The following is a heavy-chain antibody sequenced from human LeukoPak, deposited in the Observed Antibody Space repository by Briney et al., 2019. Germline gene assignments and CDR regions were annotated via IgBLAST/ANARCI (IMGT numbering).Heavy chain of an antibody. V-gene: IGHV3-53*01. CDR2: IYSGGST. CDR3: ATDRGMYQLLYYGMDV. J-gene: IGHJ6*02. Sequence: PGGSLRLSCAASGFTVSSNYMSWVRQAPGKGLEWVSVIYSGGSTYYADSAKGRFTISRDNSKNTLYLQMNSLRAEDTAVYYCATDRGMYQLLYYGMDVWGQGTTVTVSS. CDR1: GFTVSSNY. D-gene: IGHD2-2*01.